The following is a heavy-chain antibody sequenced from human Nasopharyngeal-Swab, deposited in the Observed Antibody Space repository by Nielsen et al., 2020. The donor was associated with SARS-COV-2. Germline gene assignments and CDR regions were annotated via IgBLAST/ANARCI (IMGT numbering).Heavy chain of an antibody. CDR2: IYPGDSDT. Sequence: KVSCKGSGYSFTSYWIGWVRQIPGKGLEWMGIIYPGDSDTRYSPSFQGKVTISADKSISTAYLQWSSLKASDTAMYYCARVYCSGGSCVDWFDPWGQGTLVTVSS. V-gene: IGHV5-51*01. J-gene: IGHJ5*02. CDR3: ARVYCSGGSCVDWFDP. CDR1: GYSFTSYW. D-gene: IGHD2-15*01.